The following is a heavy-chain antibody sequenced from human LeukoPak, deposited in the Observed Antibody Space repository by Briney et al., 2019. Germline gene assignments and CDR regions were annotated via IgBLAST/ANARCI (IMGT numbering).Heavy chain of an antibody. V-gene: IGHV4-30-4*01. D-gene: IGHD3/OR15-3a*01. J-gene: IGHJ4*02. CDR1: GGSISSGDYY. CDR2: IYYSGST. CDR3: ARHLMILGYFDY. Sequence: PSETLSLTCTVSGGSISSGDYYWSWIRQPPGRGPEWIGYIYYSGSTYYNPSLKSRVTISVDTSKNQFSPKLSSVTAADTAVYYCARHLMILGYFDYWGQGTLVTVSS.